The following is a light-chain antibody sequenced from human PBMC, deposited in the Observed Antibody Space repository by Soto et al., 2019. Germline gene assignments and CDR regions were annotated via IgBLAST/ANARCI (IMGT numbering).Light chain of an antibody. CDR1: PSVSSSY. CDR3: QQYGSSPLG. Sequence: EIVLTQSPGTLSLSPGERATLSCRASPSVSSSYLAWYQQKPGQAPRLLIYVASSSATGSPDRFSGSGSGTDFTLTISRLEPEDFAVYYCQQYGSSPLGFGQGTKLEIK. V-gene: IGKV3-20*01. J-gene: IGKJ2*03. CDR2: VAS.